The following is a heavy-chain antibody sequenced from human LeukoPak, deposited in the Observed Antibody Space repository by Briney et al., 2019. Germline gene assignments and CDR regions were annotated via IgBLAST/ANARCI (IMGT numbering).Heavy chain of an antibody. CDR2: ISAYNGNT. CDR3: ASGNSSWYRRYGIGV. V-gene: IGHV1-18*01. CDR1: GYTFTSYG. Sequence: ASVKVSCKASGYTFTSYGISWVRQAPGQGLEWMGWISAYNGNTNYAQKLQGRVTMTTDTSTSTAYMELRSLRSDDTAVYYCASGNSSWYRRYGIGVWGQGTTVTVSS. D-gene: IGHD6-13*01. J-gene: IGHJ6*02.